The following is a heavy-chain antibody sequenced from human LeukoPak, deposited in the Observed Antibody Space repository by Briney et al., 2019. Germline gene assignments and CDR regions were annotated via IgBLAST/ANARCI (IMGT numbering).Heavy chain of an antibody. CDR2: INHSGST. CDR3: ASQVVVIHLGAFDI. CDR1: GGSFSGYY. Sequence: SETLSLTCAVYGGSFSGYYWSWTRQPPGKGLEWIGEINHSGSTNYNPSLKSRVTISVDTSKNQFSLKLSSVTAADTAVYYCASQVVVIHLGAFDIWGQGTMVTVSS. D-gene: IGHD3-22*01. V-gene: IGHV4-34*01. J-gene: IGHJ3*02.